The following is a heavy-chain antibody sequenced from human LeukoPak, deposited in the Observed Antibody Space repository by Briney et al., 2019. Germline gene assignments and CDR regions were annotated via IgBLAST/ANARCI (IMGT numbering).Heavy chain of an antibody. Sequence: GGSLRLSCAASGFTFSSYGMHWVRQAPGKGLEWVAFIRYDGSNKYYADSVKGRFTISRDNSKNTLYLQMNSLRAEDTAVYYCASRGIYVWGSYRTRYYFDYWGQGTLVTVSS. J-gene: IGHJ4*02. CDR2: IRYDGSNK. D-gene: IGHD3-16*02. V-gene: IGHV3-30*02. CDR1: GFTFSSYG. CDR3: ASRGIYVWGSYRTRYYFDY.